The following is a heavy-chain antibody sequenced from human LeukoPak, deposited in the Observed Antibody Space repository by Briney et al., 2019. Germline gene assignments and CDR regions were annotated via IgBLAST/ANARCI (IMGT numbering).Heavy chain of an antibody. Sequence: SETLSLTCTVSGGSISSSSYYWGWIRQPPGKGLEWIGSIYYSGSTYYNPSLKSRVTISVDTSKNQFSLKLSSVTAADTALYYCARVTVVGSTWHYYYYYMDVWGKGTTVTVSS. J-gene: IGHJ6*03. CDR3: ARVTVVGSTWHYYYYYMDV. CDR1: GGSISSSSYY. V-gene: IGHV4-39*07. CDR2: IYYSGST. D-gene: IGHD6-13*01.